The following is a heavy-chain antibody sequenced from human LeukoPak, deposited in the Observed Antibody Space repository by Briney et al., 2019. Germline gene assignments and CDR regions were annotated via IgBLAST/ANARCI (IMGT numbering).Heavy chain of an antibody. V-gene: IGHV4-61*09. D-gene: IGHD3-10*01. J-gene: IGHJ4*02. CDR1: GGSISRDGYY. Sequence: SETLSLTCTVSGGSISRDGYYWSWIRQPAGKGLEWIGQIYSSGNTNYNPSLKNQVTISVDTSRNQFFLNLRSVTAADRAIYYCVRDPSAMVFDYWGQGILVTASS. CDR3: VRDPSAMVFDY. CDR2: IYSSGNT.